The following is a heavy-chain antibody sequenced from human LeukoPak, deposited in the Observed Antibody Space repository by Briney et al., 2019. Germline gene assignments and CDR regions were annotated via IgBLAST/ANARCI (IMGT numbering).Heavy chain of an antibody. J-gene: IGHJ4*02. D-gene: IGHD1-26*01. Sequence: PSETLSLTCTVSGGSISGSSYYWGWIRQPPGKGLEWIGTIYYRGNTYYNPSLKSRVTISVDTSKNQFSLKLSSVTAADTAVYYCAGLVGPTTDYWGQGTLVTVSS. V-gene: IGHV4-39*07. CDR1: GGSISGSSYY. CDR3: AGLVGPTTDY. CDR2: IYYRGNT.